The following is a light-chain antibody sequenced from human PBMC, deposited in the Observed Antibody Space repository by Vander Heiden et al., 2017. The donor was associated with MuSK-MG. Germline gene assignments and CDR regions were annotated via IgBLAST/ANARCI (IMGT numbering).Light chain of an antibody. CDR2: EVR. Sequence: QSALTQPPSASGSPGQSVTISCTGTSSDVGGYNYVSWYQQNPGNAPILIFYEVRKRSSGVPDRFSASKSGTTASLTVSGLQAEDEAYYYCSSYASSNNLVFGGGTKLTVL. CDR1: SSDVGGYNY. V-gene: IGLV2-8*01. CDR3: SSYASSNNLV. J-gene: IGLJ2*01.